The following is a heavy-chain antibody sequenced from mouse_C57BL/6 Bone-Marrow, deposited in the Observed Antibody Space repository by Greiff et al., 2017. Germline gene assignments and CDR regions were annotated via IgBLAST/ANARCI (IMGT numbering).Heavy chain of an antibody. V-gene: IGHV1-26*01. CDR2: INPNNGGT. J-gene: IGHJ4*01. CDR1: GYTFTDYY. Sequence: EVQLQQSGPELVKPGASVKISCKASGYTFTDYYMNWVKQSHGKSLEWIGDINPNNGGTSYNQKFKGKATLTVDKSSSTAYMELRSLTSEDSAVYYCARPAGLAMDYWGQGTSGTVSS. D-gene: IGHD4-1*01. CDR3: ARPAGLAMDY.